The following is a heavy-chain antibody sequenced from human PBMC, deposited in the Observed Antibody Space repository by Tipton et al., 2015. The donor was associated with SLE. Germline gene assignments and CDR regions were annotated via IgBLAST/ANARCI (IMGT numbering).Heavy chain of an antibody. D-gene: IGHD6-6*01. Sequence: TLSLTCAVYGGSFSGYYWSWIRQPPGKGLEWIGEINHSGSTNYNPSLKSRVTISVDTSKNQFSLKLSSVTAADTAVYYCARSRVREYSRLYYFDYWGQGTLVTVSS. J-gene: IGHJ4*02. CDR3: ARSRVREYSRLYYFDY. CDR1: GGSFSGYY. V-gene: IGHV4-34*01. CDR2: INHSGST.